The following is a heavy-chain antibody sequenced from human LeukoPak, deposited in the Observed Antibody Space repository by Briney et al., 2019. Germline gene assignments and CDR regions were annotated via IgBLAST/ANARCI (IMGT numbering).Heavy chain of an antibody. J-gene: IGHJ4*02. Sequence: LETLSLTCTVSGGSISSYYWSWIRQPPGKGLEWIGYIYYSGSTNYNPSLKSRVTISVDTSKNQFSLKLSSVTPADTAVYYCARTVGTSSLGYSDYWGQGTLVTVSS. D-gene: IGHD6-6*01. CDR2: IYYSGST. CDR1: GGSISSYY. V-gene: IGHV4-59*08. CDR3: ARTVGTSSLGYSDY.